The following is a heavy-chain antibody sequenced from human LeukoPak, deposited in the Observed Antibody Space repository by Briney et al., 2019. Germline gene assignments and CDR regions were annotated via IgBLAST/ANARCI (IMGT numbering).Heavy chain of an antibody. CDR2: MYHSGST. CDR3: ARPYYYDSRIDP. Sequence: SETLSLTCTVSGGSISSGDYYWSWIRQPPGKGLEWIAYMYHSGSTYYNPSLKSRVTMSADTSKNQLSLKLSSVTAAGTAVYYCARPYYYDSRIDPWGQGILVTVSS. CDR1: GGSISSGDYY. J-gene: IGHJ5*02. V-gene: IGHV4-30-4*01. D-gene: IGHD3-22*01.